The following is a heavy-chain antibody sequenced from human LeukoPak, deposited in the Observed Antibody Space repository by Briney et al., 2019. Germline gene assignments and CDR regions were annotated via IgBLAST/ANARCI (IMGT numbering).Heavy chain of an antibody. Sequence: GGSLRLSCVASGFTFSSYEMNWVRQAPGEGLEWVSYIHNGGSSTYYADSVKGRFTIPRDNGKNSLHLQMNSLRVEDTAVYYCARWTRVTSSSLWYFDLWGRGTLVTVSS. CDR3: ARWTRVTSSSLWYFDL. V-gene: IGHV3-48*03. J-gene: IGHJ2*01. CDR1: GFTFSSYE. CDR2: IHNGGSST. D-gene: IGHD6-6*01.